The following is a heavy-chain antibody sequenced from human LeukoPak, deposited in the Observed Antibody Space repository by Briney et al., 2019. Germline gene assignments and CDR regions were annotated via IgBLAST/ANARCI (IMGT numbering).Heavy chain of an antibody. D-gene: IGHD2-15*01. J-gene: IGHJ3*02. Sequence: GGSLRLSCAASGFTFSDYYMSWIRQAPGKGLEWVSYISSSGSTIYYADSVKGRFTISRDNAKNSLYLQMNSLRAEDTAVYYCARDRSCSGGSCYSVFAFDIWGQGTMVTVSS. V-gene: IGHV3-11*01. CDR2: ISSSGSTI. CDR3: ARDRSCSGGSCYSVFAFDI. CDR1: GFTFSDYY.